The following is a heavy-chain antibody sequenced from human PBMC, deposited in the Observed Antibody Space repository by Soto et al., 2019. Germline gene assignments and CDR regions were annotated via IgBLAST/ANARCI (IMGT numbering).Heavy chain of an antibody. V-gene: IGHV3-9*01. D-gene: IGHD1-1*01. J-gene: IGHJ4*02. CDR1: GFTFDDYA. CDR2: ISWNSGNI. Sequence: EMQLVESGGGLVQPGRSLRLSCAASGFTFDDYAMHWVRQAPGKGLEWVSSISWNSGNIDYADSVKGRFTVSRDNAKNSLYLHMSSLRSEDTALYYCAKDASITTTYLAHWGQGTLVTVSS. CDR3: AKDASITTTYLAH.